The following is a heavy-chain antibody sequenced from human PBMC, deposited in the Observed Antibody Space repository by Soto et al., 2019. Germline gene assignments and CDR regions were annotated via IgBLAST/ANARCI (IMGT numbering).Heavy chain of an antibody. CDR2: ISYSADKT. D-gene: IGHD1-7*01. J-gene: IGHJ3*02. CDR1: GFTFSNYV. Sequence: EVQLLESGGGLVQPGGSLRLSCAASGFTFSNYVMNWVRQAPGKGLEWVSTISYSADKTFYADSVKGRFTISRDNSRDTLFLQMNSLRADDAALYYCARRARTATTIWGAFEIWGQGTMVTVSS. V-gene: IGHV3-23*01. CDR3: ARRARTATTIWGAFEI.